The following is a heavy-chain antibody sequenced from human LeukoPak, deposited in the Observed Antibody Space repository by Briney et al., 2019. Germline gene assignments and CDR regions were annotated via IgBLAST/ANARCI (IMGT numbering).Heavy chain of an antibody. CDR2: ISSGSTSI. Sequence: GGSLRLSCAASGFTVTSKYMSWVRQAPGKGLEWVSYISSGSTSIYYADSVKGRFTISRDTAKNSLYLQMNSLRAEDTAVYYCARGSHQLWLLDHWGQGTLVTVSS. V-gene: IGHV3-48*01. J-gene: IGHJ4*02. CDR1: GFTVTSKY. D-gene: IGHD5-18*01. CDR3: ARGSHQLWLLDH.